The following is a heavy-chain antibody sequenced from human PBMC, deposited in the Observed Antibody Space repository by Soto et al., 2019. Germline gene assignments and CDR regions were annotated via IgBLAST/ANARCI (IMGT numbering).Heavy chain of an antibody. D-gene: IGHD5-18*01. CDR2: ISGSGGST. CDR1: GCTFRRYG. CDR3: AKDSYSYGYLFDY. V-gene: IGHV3-23*01. J-gene: IGHJ4*02. Sequence: SRRLSCAASGCTFRRYGMSWVRQAPGKGLEWFSAISGSGGSTYYAASVKGRFTISRDNSKNTLYLQMNSLRAEDTAVYYCAKDSYSYGYLFDYWGQGTLVTDSS.